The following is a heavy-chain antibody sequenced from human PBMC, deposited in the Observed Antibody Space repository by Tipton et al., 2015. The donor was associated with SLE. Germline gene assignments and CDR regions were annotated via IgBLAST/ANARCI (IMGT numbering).Heavy chain of an antibody. CDR3: ARVREDHNYDFDN. CDR2: MYYTGTI. D-gene: IGHD5-24*01. J-gene: IGHJ4*02. Sequence: GLVKPSETLSLTCTVSGGSITRGGGYYWGWIRQPPGKGLEWIATMYYTGTIHYNPSLKSRLTISLDTSKNQLSLRLTSVTAADTAVYFCARVREDHNYDFDNWGQGTLVTVSS. V-gene: IGHV4-39*07. CDR1: GGSITRGGGYY.